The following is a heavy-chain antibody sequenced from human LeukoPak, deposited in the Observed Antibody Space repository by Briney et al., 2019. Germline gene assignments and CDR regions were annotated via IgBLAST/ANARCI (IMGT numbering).Heavy chain of an antibody. CDR2: IYHSGTT. Sequence: SDTLSLTCAVSGYSITSSSWWGWIRQPPGKGLEWIGYIYHSGTTYYNPSLQSRVTMSVDTSKNQFSLKLSSVTAVDTAVYYCARGGAARLHFQNWGQGTLVTVSS. CDR1: GYSITSSSW. D-gene: IGHD6-6*01. J-gene: IGHJ1*01. V-gene: IGHV4-28*03. CDR3: ARGGAARLHFQN.